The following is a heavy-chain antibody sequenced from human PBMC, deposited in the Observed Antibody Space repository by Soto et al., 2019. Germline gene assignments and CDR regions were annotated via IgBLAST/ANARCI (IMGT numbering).Heavy chain of an antibody. V-gene: IGHV3-23*04. J-gene: IGHJ4*02. CDR2: ISITGDTT. CDR3: AKGGGGDHGY. D-gene: IGHD2-21*02. CDR1: GFIFTTSD. Sequence: EVQLVESKGGLVQPGGSLRLSCEASGFIFTTSDMSWVRHAPGKGLEWISSISITGDTTHYADSVKGRFTISRDNSRNTGYLQMNRLRVDERAVYYCAKGGGGDHGYWGQGTLVAVSS.